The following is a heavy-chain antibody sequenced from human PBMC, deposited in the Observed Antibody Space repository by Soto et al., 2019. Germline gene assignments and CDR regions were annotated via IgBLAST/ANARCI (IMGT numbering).Heavy chain of an antibody. J-gene: IGHJ4*02. CDR3: ASSGYSCYDATNDY. D-gene: IGHD5-12*01. Sequence: QVQLVQSGAEVKKPGSSVKVSCKASGGTFSSCAISWVRQAPGQGLEWMGGIIPIFGTANYAQKFQGRVTITAEESTSTADMELSSLRSEDTAVYYCASSGYSCYDATNDYWGQGTLVTVSS. CDR1: GGTFSSCA. V-gene: IGHV1-69*12. CDR2: IIPIFGTA.